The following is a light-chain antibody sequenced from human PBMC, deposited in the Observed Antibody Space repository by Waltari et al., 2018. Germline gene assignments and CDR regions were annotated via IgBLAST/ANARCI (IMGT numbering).Light chain of an antibody. CDR2: VNSDGSH. V-gene: IGLV4-69*01. CDR1: SGHSSNI. CDR3: QTGGHGTWV. J-gene: IGLJ3*02. Sequence: HLVLTQSPSASASLGASVKLTCTLSSGHSSNIIAWLPQQPEKGPRYLMKVNSDGSHSKGDEIPDRFSGSSSGAERYLTISSLQSEDEADYYCQTGGHGTWVFGGGTKLTVL.